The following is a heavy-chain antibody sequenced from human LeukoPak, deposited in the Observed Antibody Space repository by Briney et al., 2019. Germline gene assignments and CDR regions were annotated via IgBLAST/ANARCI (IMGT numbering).Heavy chain of an antibody. CDR3: ARDRIGDDYIWGSYRPLADY. Sequence: PGGSLRLSCAASGFTFSSYSMNWVRQAPGKGLEWVSSISSSDSSYLYYADSVKGRFTISRDNAKNSLYLQMNSLRAEDTAVYYCARDRIGDDYIWGSYRPLADYWGQGTLVTVSS. D-gene: IGHD3-16*02. CDR1: GFTFSSYS. CDR2: ISSSDSSYL. V-gene: IGHV3-21*01. J-gene: IGHJ4*02.